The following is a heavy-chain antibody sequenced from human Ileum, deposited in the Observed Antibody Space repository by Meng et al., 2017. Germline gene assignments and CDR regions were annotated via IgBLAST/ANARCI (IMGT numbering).Heavy chain of an antibody. V-gene: IGHV4-39*02. CDR3: AREPPAAAGTGADY. CDR1: GGSISGSTYY. J-gene: IGHJ4*02. D-gene: IGHD6-13*01. Sequence: QLQLQESGPGLVKPSETLSRTCTLSGGSISGSTYYWVWIRQPPGKGLEWIGSIYYSGSTYYNPSLQSRVTISVDTSKNQFSLKLDSVTAADSAVYYCAREPPAAAGTGADYWGQGTLVTVSS. CDR2: IYYSGST.